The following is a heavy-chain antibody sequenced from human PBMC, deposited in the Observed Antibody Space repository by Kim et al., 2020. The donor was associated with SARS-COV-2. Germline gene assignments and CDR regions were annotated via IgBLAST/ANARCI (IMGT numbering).Heavy chain of an antibody. D-gene: IGHD3-22*01. CDR1: GYTFTSYG. CDR3: ARDPPLTWLLLRSPGGNAFDI. CDR2: ISAYNGNT. J-gene: IGHJ3*02. Sequence: ASVKVSCKASGYTFTSYGISWVRQAPGQGLEWMGWISAYNGNTNYAQKLQGRVTMTTDTSTSTAYMELRSLRSDDTAVYYCARDPPLTWLLLRSPGGNAFDIWGQGTMVTVSS. V-gene: IGHV1-18*01.